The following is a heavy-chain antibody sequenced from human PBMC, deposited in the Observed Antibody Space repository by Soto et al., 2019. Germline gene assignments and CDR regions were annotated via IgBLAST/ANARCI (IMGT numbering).Heavy chain of an antibody. Sequence: QVPLQQWGAGLLKPSETLSLNCAVTGGPLSGYYWSWIRQPPGKGLEWIGEVKDGGHTNYSPSLRGRVTISSDTSNNQFSLRLNSVTAADTGVYYCARGQEGVVATHWDQGSLVTVSS. D-gene: IGHD5-12*01. CDR2: VKDGGHT. J-gene: IGHJ4*02. CDR1: GGPLSGYY. CDR3: ARGQEGVVATH. V-gene: IGHV4-34*01.